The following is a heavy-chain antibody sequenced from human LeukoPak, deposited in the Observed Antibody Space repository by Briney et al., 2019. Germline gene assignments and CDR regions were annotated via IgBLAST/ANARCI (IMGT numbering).Heavy chain of an antibody. CDR2: IGIRGDT. CDR3: ARGGIQVSGIDEFDY. CDR1: GFTFIDFD. V-gene: IGHV3-13*01. D-gene: IGHD6-19*01. J-gene: IGHJ4*02. Sequence: GGSLRLSCAASGFTFIDFDMHWVRQVIGKGLEWVSAIGIRGDTHYSGSVKGRFTISRENAESSLYLQMNSLRAEDTAVYYCARGGIQVSGIDEFDYWGQGTLITVSS.